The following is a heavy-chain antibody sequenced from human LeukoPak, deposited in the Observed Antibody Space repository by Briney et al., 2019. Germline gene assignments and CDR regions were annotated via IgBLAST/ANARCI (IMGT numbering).Heavy chain of an antibody. J-gene: IGHJ4*02. Sequence: PSETLSLTCTVSGGSLSSSSYYWGWIRQPPGKGLEWIGSIYYSGSTYYNPSLKSRVTISVDTSKNQFSLKLSSVTAADTAVYYCARRTIFGELFDYWGQGTLVTVSS. CDR3: ARRTIFGELFDY. CDR2: IYYSGST. V-gene: IGHV4-39*01. CDR1: GGSLSSSSYY. D-gene: IGHD3-3*01.